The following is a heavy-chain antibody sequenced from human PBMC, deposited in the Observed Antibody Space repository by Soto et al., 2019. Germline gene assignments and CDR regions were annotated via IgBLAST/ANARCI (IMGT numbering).Heavy chain of an antibody. CDR1: GGTFSSYA. D-gene: IGHD2-15*01. V-gene: IGHV1-69*12. CDR3: ASDLSCRVGSCYWGGHWFDP. CDR2: IIPIFGTA. Sequence: QVQLVQSGAEVKKPGSSVKVSCKASGGTFSSYAISWVRQAPGQGLEWMGGIIPIFGTANYAQKFQGRVTITADESKRPAYMELGSLRCEGTAVYSCASDLSCRVGSCYWGGHWFDPWGQGILVTVSS. J-gene: IGHJ5*02.